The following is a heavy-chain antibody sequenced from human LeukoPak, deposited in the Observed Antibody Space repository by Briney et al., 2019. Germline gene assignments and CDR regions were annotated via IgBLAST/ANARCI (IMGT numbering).Heavy chain of an antibody. V-gene: IGHV1-2*02. CDR2: INPNSGGT. Sequence: ASVKVSCKASGYTFTGYYMHWVRQAPGQGLEWMGWINPNSGGTNYAQEFQGRVTMTRDTSISTAYMELSRLRSDDTAVYYCARGNLVRGVIPFWGQGTLVTVSS. CDR1: GYTFTGYY. D-gene: IGHD3-10*01. J-gene: IGHJ4*02. CDR3: ARGNLVRGVIPF.